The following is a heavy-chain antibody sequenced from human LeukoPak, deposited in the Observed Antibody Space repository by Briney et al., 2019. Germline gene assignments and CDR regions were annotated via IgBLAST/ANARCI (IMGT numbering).Heavy chain of an antibody. CDR3: ARDGIRYQLSSNHYYYYMDV. CDR1: GGSISSSSYY. CDR2: IYYSGST. V-gene: IGHV4-39*07. J-gene: IGHJ6*03. Sequence: SETLSLTCTVSGGSISSSSYYWGWIRQPPGKGLEWIGSIYYSGSTNYNPSLKSRVTMSVDTSKNQFSLKLSSVTAADTAVYYCARDGIRYQLSSNHYYYYMDVWGKGTTVTISS. D-gene: IGHD2-2*01.